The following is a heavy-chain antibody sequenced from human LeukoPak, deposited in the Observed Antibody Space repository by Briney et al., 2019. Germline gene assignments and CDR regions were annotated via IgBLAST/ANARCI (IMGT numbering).Heavy chain of an antibody. Sequence: GGSLRLSCAASGFTFSDYYMSWIRQAPGKGLEWVSAISGSGGSTYYADSVKGRFTISRDNSKNTLYLQMNSLRAEDTAVYYCAKLGSSSGYYYYYYMDVWGKGTTVTVSS. D-gene: IGHD6-6*01. V-gene: IGHV3-23*01. CDR3: AKLGSSSGYYYYYYMDV. J-gene: IGHJ6*03. CDR1: GFTFSDYY. CDR2: ISGSGGST.